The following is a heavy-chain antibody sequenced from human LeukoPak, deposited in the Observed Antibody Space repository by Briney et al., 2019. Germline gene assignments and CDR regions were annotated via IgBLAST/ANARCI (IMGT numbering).Heavy chain of an antibody. CDR2: ITTSSTTK. J-gene: IGHJ4*02. D-gene: IGHD2-15*01. CDR3: ARGGGSGDFDY. V-gene: IGHV3-48*01. Sequence: RPGGSLRLSCAASGFAFNTYSMNWVRQAPGKGLQWVSSITTSSTTKYYADSVKGRFTISRDNSKNTLYLQMNSLRAEDTAVYYCARGGGSGDFDYWGQGTLVTVSS. CDR1: GFAFNTYS.